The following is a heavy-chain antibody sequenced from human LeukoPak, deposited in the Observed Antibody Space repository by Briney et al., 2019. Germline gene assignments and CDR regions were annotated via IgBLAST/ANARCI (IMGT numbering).Heavy chain of an antibody. CDR3: AGESGTTLDY. Sequence: GGSLRRSRAASGFTFSSYSMNWVRQAPGKGLEWVSSISSSGSYINYADSVKGRFTISRDNAKSSLYLQMDSLRAEDTAVYYCAGESGTTLDYWGQGTLVTVSS. J-gene: IGHJ4*02. D-gene: IGHD1-1*01. V-gene: IGHV3-21*01. CDR2: ISSSGSYI. CDR1: GFTFSSYS.